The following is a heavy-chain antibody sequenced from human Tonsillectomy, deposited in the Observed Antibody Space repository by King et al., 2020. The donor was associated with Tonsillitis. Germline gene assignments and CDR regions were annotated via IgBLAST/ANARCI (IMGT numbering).Heavy chain of an antibody. CDR1: GVSISSSNFY. Sequence: QLQESGPGPVKPLETLSLTCNVSGVSISSSNFYWCWVRQPPGKGLEWLGRIYYIGTTYDNPSLKSRVTISLDTSKNHFSLRLSSVTAADTAVYYCAKHATRNWHNWNAVLDYWGRGPLVTVSS. CDR3: AKHATRNWHNWNAVLDY. D-gene: IGHD1-1*01. J-gene: IGHJ4*02. V-gene: IGHV4-39*01. CDR2: IYYIGTT.